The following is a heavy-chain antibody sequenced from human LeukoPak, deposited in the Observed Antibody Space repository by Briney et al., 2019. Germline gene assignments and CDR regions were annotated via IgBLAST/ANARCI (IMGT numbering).Heavy chain of an antibody. V-gene: IGHV3-23*01. CDR1: GFTLSSYA. CDR2: ISASGGST. CDR3: AKETKTRGGPIDY. J-gene: IGHJ4*02. D-gene: IGHD2-2*01. Sequence: PGGSLRLSCAVSGFTLSSYAMSWVRQAPGKGLEWVSAISASGGSTYYADSVKGRFTISRDNSKNTLFLQMNSLRVEDTAVYYCAKETKTRGGPIDYWGQGTLVTVSS.